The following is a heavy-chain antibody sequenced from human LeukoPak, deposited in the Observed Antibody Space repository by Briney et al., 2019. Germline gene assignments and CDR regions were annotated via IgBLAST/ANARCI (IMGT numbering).Heavy chain of an antibody. Sequence: SETLSLTCAVYGGSFSGYYWSWIRQPPGKGLEWIGEINHSGSTNYNPSLKSRVTISVDTSRNQFSLKLTSVTAADTAMYYCAKVSDRDSSGYYWGFEYWGQGTLVTVSS. V-gene: IGHV4-34*01. CDR3: AKVSDRDSSGYYWGFEY. CDR1: GGSFSGYY. J-gene: IGHJ4*02. D-gene: IGHD3-22*01. CDR2: INHSGST.